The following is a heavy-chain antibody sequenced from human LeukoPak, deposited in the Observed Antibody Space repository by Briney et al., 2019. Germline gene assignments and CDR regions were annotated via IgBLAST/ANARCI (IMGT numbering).Heavy chain of an antibody. Sequence: SETLSLTCTVSGGSISSSSYYWGWIRQPPGKGLEWIGSIYYSGSTYYNPSLKSRVTISVDTSKNQFSLKLRSVTAADTAVYYCARTYREEPASADSWGQGTLVTVSS. CDR1: GGSISSSSYY. CDR2: IYYSGST. CDR3: ARTYREEPASADS. J-gene: IGHJ5*01. V-gene: IGHV4-39*01. D-gene: IGHD2-2*01.